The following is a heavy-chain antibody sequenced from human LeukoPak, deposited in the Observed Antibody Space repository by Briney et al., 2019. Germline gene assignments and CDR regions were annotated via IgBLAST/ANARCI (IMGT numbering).Heavy chain of an antibody. Sequence: SETLSLTCTVSGGSISSSSYYWGWIRQPPGKGLEWIGSIYYSGSTYYNPSLKSRVTISVDTSKNQFSLKLSSVTAADTAVYYCARGVPAASESSFDPWGQGTLVTVSS. CDR2: IYYSGST. CDR3: ARGVPAASESSFDP. D-gene: IGHD2-2*01. CDR1: GGSISSSSYY. V-gene: IGHV4-39*07. J-gene: IGHJ5*02.